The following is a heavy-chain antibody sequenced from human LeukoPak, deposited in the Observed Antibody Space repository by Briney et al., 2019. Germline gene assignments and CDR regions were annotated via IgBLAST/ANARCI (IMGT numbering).Heavy chain of an antibody. CDR1: GFTFSSYW. J-gene: IGHJ4*02. D-gene: IGHD6-19*01. Sequence: PGGSLRLSCAASGFTFSSYWMSWVRQAPGKGLEWVANIKQDGSEKNYVDSVKGRFTISRDNAKNSLYLQMNSLRGEDTAVYYCARARLAVSGNYFENWGQGTLVTVSS. V-gene: IGHV3-7*04. CDR2: IKQDGSEK. CDR3: ARARLAVSGNYFEN.